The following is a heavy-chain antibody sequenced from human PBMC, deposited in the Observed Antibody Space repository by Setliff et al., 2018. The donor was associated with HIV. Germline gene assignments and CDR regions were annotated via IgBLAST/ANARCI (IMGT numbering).Heavy chain of an antibody. Sequence: SETLSLTCTVSGGSISSETFSWGWIRQPPGKGLEWIGSMYHTGSTYYSPSLNSRFTISVDTSKNQFSLKLRSVTAADTAVYYCARQPLYNDYDWRSYYFDYWGLGSLVTVSS. J-gene: IGHJ4*02. CDR2: MYHTGST. CDR1: GGSISSETFS. CDR3: ARQPLYNDYDWRSYYFDY. V-gene: IGHV4-39*01. D-gene: IGHD5-12*01.